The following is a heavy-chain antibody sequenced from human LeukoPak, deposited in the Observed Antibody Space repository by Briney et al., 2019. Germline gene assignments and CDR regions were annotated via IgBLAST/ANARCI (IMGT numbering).Heavy chain of an antibody. CDR1: GGSISSHY. Sequence: SETLSLTCTVSGGSISSHYWSWIRQPPGKGLEWIGYIYYSGSTNYNPSLKSRVTISVDTSKNQFSLKLSSVTAADTAVHYCARETYCGGDCCPDVWGKGTTVTVSS. D-gene: IGHD2-21*02. CDR2: IYYSGST. J-gene: IGHJ6*04. V-gene: IGHV4-59*11. CDR3: ARETYCGGDCCPDV.